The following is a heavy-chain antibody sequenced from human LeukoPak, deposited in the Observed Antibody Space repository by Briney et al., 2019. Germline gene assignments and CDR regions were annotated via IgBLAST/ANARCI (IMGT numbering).Heavy chain of an antibody. CDR1: GYTFTGYY. V-gene: IGHV1-2*02. CDR2: INPNSGGT. D-gene: IGHD2-2*01. CDR3: ARVWGYCSSTSCSYDAFDI. J-gene: IGHJ3*02. Sequence: ASVKVSCKASGYTFTGYYMHWVRQAPGQGLEWMGWINPNSGGTNFAQKFQGRVTMTRDTSISTAYMELSRLRSDDTAVYYCARVWGYCSSTSCSYDAFDIWXXGTMVTVSX.